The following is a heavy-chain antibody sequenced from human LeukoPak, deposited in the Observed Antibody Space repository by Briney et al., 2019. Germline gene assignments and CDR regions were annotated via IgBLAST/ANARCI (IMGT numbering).Heavy chain of an antibody. CDR2: IRYDGSNK. Sequence: PGGSLRLSCAASGFTFSSFGMHWVRQAPGKGLEWVAFIRYDGSNKYYADSVKGRFTISRDSSKNTLYLQMNSLRAEDTAVFYCAKPHFDYWGQGTLVTVSS. V-gene: IGHV3-30*02. CDR1: GFTFSSFG. CDR3: AKPHFDY. J-gene: IGHJ4*02.